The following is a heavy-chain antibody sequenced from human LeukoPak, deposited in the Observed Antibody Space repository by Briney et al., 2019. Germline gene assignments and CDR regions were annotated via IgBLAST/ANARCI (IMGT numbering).Heavy chain of an antibody. V-gene: IGHV4-30-4*08. CDR2: IYYSGST. Sequence: SETLSLTCTVSGGSISSGDYYWSWIRQPPGKGLEWIGYIYYSGSTYYNPSLKSRVTISVDTSKNQFSLKLSSVTAADTAVYYCARDLVAGPDVSSGYYYGGFDYWGQGTLVTVSS. CDR1: GGSISSGDYY. D-gene: IGHD3-22*01. CDR3: ARDLVAGPDVSSGYYYGGFDY. J-gene: IGHJ4*02.